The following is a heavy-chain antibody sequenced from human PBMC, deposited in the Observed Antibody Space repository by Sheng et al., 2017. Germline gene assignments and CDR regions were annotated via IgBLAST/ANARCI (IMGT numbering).Heavy chain of an antibody. V-gene: IGHV3-23*04. Sequence: EVQLVESGGGLVQPGGSLRLSCAASGFTFSSYAMSWVRQAPGKGLEWVSAISGSGGSTYYADSVKGRFTISRDNSKNTLYLQMNSLRAEDTAVYYCAKDQVVGVLMVYAPFGYWGQGTLVTVSS. D-gene: IGHD2-8*01. CDR1: GFTFSSYA. CDR2: ISGSGGST. CDR3: AKDQVVGVLMVYAPFGY. J-gene: IGHJ4*02.